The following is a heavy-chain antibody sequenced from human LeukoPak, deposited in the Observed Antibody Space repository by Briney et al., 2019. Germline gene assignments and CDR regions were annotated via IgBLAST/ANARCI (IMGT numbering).Heavy chain of an antibody. V-gene: IGHV4-30-4*01. D-gene: IGHD6-13*01. Sequence: SETLSLTCTVSGGSISSGDYYWSWIRQPPGKGLEWIGYIYYSGSTYYNPSLKSRVTISVDTSKNQFSLKLSSVTAADTAVYYYARTYSSSWLGYYYGMDVWGQGTTVTVSS. J-gene: IGHJ6*02. CDR1: GGSISSGDYY. CDR2: IYYSGST. CDR3: ARTYSSSWLGYYYGMDV.